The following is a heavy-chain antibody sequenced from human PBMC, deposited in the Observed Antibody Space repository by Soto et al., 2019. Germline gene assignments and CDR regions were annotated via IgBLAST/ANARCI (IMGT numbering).Heavy chain of an antibody. CDR3: AAIPRVYGGYSYDAFDI. V-gene: IGHV3-9*01. CDR1: EFTFDDYA. D-gene: IGHD5-18*01. J-gene: IGHJ3*02. CDR2: ISWNSDTI. Sequence: EVQLVESGGGLVQPGRSLRLSCAASEFTFDDYAMHWVRQAPGKGLEWVSGISWNSDTIGYADSVRGRFTISRDNAKKSLYLQMNSLRSEYTDLYYCAAIPRVYGGYSYDAFDIWGQGTMVTVSS.